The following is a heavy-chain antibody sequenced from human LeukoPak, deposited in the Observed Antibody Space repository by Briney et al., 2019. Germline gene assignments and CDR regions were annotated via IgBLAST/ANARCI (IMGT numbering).Heavy chain of an antibody. V-gene: IGHV5-51*01. D-gene: IGHD2-15*01. CDR3: ARHGLGYCSGGSCYWQTDAFDI. CDR2: IYPGDSDT. J-gene: IGHJ3*02. Sequence: GESLKISCKGSGYSFTSYWIGWVRQMPGKGLEWMGIIYPGDSDTRYSPSFQGQVTISADKSISTAYLQWSSLKASDTAMYYCARHGLGYCSGGSCYWQTDAFDIWGQGTMVTVSS. CDR1: GYSFTSYW.